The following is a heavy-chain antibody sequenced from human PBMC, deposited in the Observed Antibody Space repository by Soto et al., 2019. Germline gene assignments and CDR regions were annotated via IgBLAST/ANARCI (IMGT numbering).Heavy chain of an antibody. J-gene: IGHJ4*02. CDR2: IYHSGST. CDR3: ARCGSYYDSSDEMCY. V-gene: IGHV4-30-2*01. Sequence: SETLSLTCAVSGGSISSGGYSCNWIRQPPGKGLEWIGYIYHSGSTYYNPSLKSRVTISVDTSKNQFSLKLSSVTAADTAVYYCARCGSYYDSSDEMCYWGQGTLVTVSS. D-gene: IGHD3-22*01. CDR1: GGSISSGGYS.